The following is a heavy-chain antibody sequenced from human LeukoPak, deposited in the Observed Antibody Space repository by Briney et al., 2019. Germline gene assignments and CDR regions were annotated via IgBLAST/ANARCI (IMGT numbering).Heavy chain of an antibody. V-gene: IGHV1-2*02. Sequence: ASVKVSCKASGYTLTGYYMHWVRQAPGQGLEWMGWINPNSGGTNYAQKFQGRVTMTRDTSISTAYMELSRLRSDDTAVYYCARRQTYCSSTSCYYNWFDPWGQGTLVTVSS. D-gene: IGHD2-2*01. CDR1: GYTLTGYY. CDR2: INPNSGGT. J-gene: IGHJ5*02. CDR3: ARRQTYCSSTSCYYNWFDP.